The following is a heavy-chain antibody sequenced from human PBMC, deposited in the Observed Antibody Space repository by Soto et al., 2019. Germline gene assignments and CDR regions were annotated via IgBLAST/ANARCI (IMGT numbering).Heavy chain of an antibody. Sequence: PGGSLRLSCAASGFTFSSYSMNWVRQAPGKGLEWVSSISSSSSYIYYADSVKGRFTISRDNAKNSLYLQMNSLRAEDTAVYYCAREITIFGVANRFGMDVWGQGTTVTVSS. CDR1: GFTFSSYS. CDR2: ISSSSSYI. V-gene: IGHV3-21*01. CDR3: AREITIFGVANRFGMDV. J-gene: IGHJ6*02. D-gene: IGHD3-3*01.